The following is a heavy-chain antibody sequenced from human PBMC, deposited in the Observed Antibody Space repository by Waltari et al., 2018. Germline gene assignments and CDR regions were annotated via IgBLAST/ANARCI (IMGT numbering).Heavy chain of an antibody. CDR3: ARAGFVAGFDV. CDR2: RNEDGSKK. D-gene: IGHD2-15*01. Sequence: EVQLVESGGNLVQPGGSLSLSCATSGFTFRNYWMTWVRQAPGKGLEWVAKRNEDGSKKIYAASVKGRLSISRDNAKNSLYLQMNSLSGEDSAVYFCARAGFVAGFDVWGQGTTVTVSS. CDR1: GFTFRNYW. V-gene: IGHV3-7*01. J-gene: IGHJ6*02.